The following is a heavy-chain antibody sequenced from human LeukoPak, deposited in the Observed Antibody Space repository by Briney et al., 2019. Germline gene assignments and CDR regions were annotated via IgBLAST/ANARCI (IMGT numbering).Heavy chain of an antibody. CDR3: AKLMTDPDY. CDR1: GFTFNNAW. J-gene: IGHJ4*02. Sequence: GGSLRLSCAASGFTFNNAWMSWVRQAPGKGLEWVSAISGSGGSTYYADSVKGRFTISRDNSKNTLYLQMNSLRAEDTAVYYCAKLMTDPDYWGQGTLVTVSS. V-gene: IGHV3-23*01. CDR2: ISGSGGST.